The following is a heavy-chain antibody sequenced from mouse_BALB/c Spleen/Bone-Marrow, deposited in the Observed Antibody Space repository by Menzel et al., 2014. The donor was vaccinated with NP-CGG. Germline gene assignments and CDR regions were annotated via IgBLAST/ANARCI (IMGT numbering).Heavy chain of an antibody. Sequence: VQLQQSGAELARPGASVKMSCKASGYTFTSYTMHWVKQRPGQGLEWIGYINPSSGYTNYNQKFKDKATLTADKSSSTAYMQLSSLTSEDSAVYYCARFITTATEYSDYWGQGTTLTVSS. J-gene: IGHJ2*01. CDR2: INPSSGYT. V-gene: IGHV1-4*01. D-gene: IGHD1-2*01. CDR1: GYTFTSYT. CDR3: ARFITTATEYSDY.